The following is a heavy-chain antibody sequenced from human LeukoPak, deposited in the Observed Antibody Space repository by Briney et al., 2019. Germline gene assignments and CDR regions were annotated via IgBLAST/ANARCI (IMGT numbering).Heavy chain of an antibody. CDR2: IYYSGST. CDR3: ARSSYYYGADALDI. D-gene: IGHD3-10*01. CDR1: GDSITSYY. Sequence: PSETLSLTCTVSGDSITSYYWNWIRQPPGKGLEWIGDIYYSGSTNYNASLKSRVTISVDTSKNQFSLKLTSVTAADTAMYYCARSSYYYGADALDIWGQGTTVTVSS. V-gene: IGHV4-59*01. J-gene: IGHJ3*02.